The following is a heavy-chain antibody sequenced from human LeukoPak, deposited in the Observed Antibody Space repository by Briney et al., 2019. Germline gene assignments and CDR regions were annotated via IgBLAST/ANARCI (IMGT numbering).Heavy chain of an antibody. CDR2: IYYSGST. J-gene: IGHJ4*02. Sequence: SQTLSLTCTVSGGSISSGAYYWSWIRQHPGTGLEWIGYIYYSGSTYYNPSLKSRVTISVDTSKNQFSLKLSSVTAADTAVYYCARGTPPYDFWSGYYSGVGNYFDYWGQGTLVTVSS. D-gene: IGHD3-3*01. CDR3: ARGTPPYDFWSGYYSGVGNYFDY. CDR1: GGSISSGAYY. V-gene: IGHV4-31*03.